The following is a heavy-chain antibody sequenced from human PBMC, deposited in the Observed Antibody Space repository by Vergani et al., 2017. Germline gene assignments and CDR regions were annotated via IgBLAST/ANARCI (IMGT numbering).Heavy chain of an antibody. CDR2: IWYDGSNK. D-gene: IGHD2-15*01. J-gene: IGHJ4*02. CDR3: ARDLGSGGSCYDY. V-gene: IGHV3-33*01. Sequence: QVQLVESGGGVVQPGRSLRLSCAASGFTFSSYGMHWVRQAPGKGLEWVAVIWYDGSNKYYADSVKGRFTISRDNSKNTLYLQMNSLRAEDMAVYYCARDLGSGGSCYDYWGQGTLVTVSS. CDR1: GFTFSSYG.